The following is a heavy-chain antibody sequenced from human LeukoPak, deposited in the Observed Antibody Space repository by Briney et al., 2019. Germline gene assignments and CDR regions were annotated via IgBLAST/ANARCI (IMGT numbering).Heavy chain of an antibody. J-gene: IGHJ4*02. CDR2: ISGSGGST. CDR1: GFTFSSYA. Sequence: GGSLRLSCAASGFTFSSYAMSWVRQAPGKGLEWVSAISGSGGSTYYADSVKGRFTISRDNSKNTLYLQMNSLGAEDTAVYYCATGRTSDSPGPTYWGQGTLVTVSS. D-gene: IGHD7-27*01. V-gene: IGHV3-23*01. CDR3: ATGRTSDSPGPTY.